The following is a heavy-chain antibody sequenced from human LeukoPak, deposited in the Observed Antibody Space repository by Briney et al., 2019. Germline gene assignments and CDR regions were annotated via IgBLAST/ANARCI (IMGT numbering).Heavy chain of an antibody. D-gene: IGHD6-13*01. CDR2: INHSGST. Sequence: SETLSLTCAVYGGSFSGYYWSWIRQPPGKGLEWIGEINHSGSTNYNPSLKGRVTISVDTSKNQFSLKLSSVTAADTAVYYCARGGSSSWYSITYYFDYWGQGTLVTVSS. V-gene: IGHV4-34*01. CDR1: GGSFSGYY. J-gene: IGHJ4*02. CDR3: ARGGSSSWYSITYYFDY.